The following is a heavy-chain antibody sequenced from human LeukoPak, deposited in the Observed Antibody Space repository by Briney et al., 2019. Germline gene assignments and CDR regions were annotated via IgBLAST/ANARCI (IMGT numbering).Heavy chain of an antibody. CDR1: GFTFSSYW. Sequence: PGGSLRLSCAASGFTFSSYWMSWVRQAPGKGLEWVANIKQDGSDKYYVDSVKGRFTTSRDNAKNSLYLQMNSLRAEDTAVYYCAREPYGDYFDYWGQGTLVTVSS. CDR3: AREPYGDYFDY. CDR2: IKQDGSDK. V-gene: IGHV3-7*03. D-gene: IGHD4-17*01. J-gene: IGHJ4*02.